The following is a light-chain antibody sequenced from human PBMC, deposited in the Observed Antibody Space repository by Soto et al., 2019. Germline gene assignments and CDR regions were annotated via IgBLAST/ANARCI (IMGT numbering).Light chain of an antibody. Sequence: QSALAQPASVSGSPGQSITISCTGTNSDVGGYNYVSWYQQHPGKAPELMIYEVSHRPSGVSNRFSGSKSVNTASLTISGLQAEDEDDYSCSSYTSISTLYVLGTGTRSPS. CDR3: SSYTSISTLYV. CDR2: EVS. V-gene: IGLV2-14*01. J-gene: IGLJ1*01. CDR1: NSDVGGYNY.